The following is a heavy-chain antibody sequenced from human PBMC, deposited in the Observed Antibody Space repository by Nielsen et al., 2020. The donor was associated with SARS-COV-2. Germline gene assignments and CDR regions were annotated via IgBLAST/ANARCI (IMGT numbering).Heavy chain of an antibody. J-gene: IGHJ6*02. Sequence: ASVKVSCKASGYTFTSYDINWVRQATGQGLEWMGWMNPNSGNTGYAQKFQGRVTMTRNTSISTAYMELSSLRSEVTAVYYCASRSRLLWLGEHYYGMDVWGQGTTVTVSS. CDR3: ASRSRLLWLGEHYYGMDV. CDR2: MNPNSGNT. CDR1: GYTFTSYD. V-gene: IGHV1-8*01. D-gene: IGHD3-10*01.